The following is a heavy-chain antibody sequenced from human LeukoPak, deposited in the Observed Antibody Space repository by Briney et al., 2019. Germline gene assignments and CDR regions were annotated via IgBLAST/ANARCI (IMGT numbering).Heavy chain of an antibody. D-gene: IGHD2-15*01. CDR1: GGSISSSNW. Sequence: SETLSLTCAVSGGSISSSNWWSWVRQPPGKGLEWIGEIYHSGSTNYKPSLKSRVTISVDKSKNQFSLKLSSVTAADTAVYYCASLTYCSGGSCYSGYYYYMDVWGKGTTVTVSS. CDR3: ASLTYCSGGSCYSGYYYYMDV. V-gene: IGHV4-4*02. J-gene: IGHJ6*03. CDR2: IYHSGST.